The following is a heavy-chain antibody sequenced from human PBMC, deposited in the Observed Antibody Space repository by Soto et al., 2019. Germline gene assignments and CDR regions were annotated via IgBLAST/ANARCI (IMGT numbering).Heavy chain of an antibody. CDR3: ARSSGLGIDF. D-gene: IGHD6-19*01. V-gene: IGHV3-33*01. CDR2: IWYDESKK. CDR1: GFTFNTHG. J-gene: IGHJ4*02. Sequence: QVQLVESGGGVVQPGRSLRLSCAASGFTFNTHGMHWVRQAPGKGLEWVAVIWYDESKKYYEDSVTGRFTISRDNSRSALYLQMDSVRAEDTSVYYCARSSGLGIDFWGQGTLVTVSS.